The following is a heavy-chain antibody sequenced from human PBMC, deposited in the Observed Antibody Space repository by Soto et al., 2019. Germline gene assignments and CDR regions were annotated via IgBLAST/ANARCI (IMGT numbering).Heavy chain of an antibody. Sequence: PSETLSLTGTPPVGSMSSYYWSSIPHPPLNLLEWIGCIYYSGSTNCNPSLKSRVTISLDTSKNQLSLKLSSVTAADTAVYHCARDRSIEAAGTAYYFDYWGPGTLVPVSS. V-gene: IGHV4-59*13. D-gene: IGHD6-13*01. CDR2: IYYSGST. CDR3: ARDRSIEAAGTAYYFDY. CDR1: VGSMSSYY. J-gene: IGHJ4*02.